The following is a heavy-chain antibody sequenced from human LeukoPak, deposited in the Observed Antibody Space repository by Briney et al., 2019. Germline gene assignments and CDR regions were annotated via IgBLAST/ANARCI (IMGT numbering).Heavy chain of an antibody. CDR2: IYHSGST. J-gene: IGHJ4*02. CDR3: ARVSDSSGYYYYFDY. V-gene: IGHV4-30-2*01. D-gene: IGHD3-22*01. Sequence: PSESLSLICAVSGGSISSGGYSWGWIRQPPGKGLEWIGYIYHSGSTYYNPSLKSRVTISVDRSKNQFSLKLSSVTAADTAVYYCARVSDSSGYYYYFDYWGQGTLVTVSS. CDR1: GGSISSGGYS.